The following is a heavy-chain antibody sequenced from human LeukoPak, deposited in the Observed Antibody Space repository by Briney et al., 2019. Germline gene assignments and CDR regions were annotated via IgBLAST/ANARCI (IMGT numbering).Heavy chain of an antibody. CDR2: IRYDGSDK. V-gene: IGHV3-30*02. CDR3: HPGSGNERHFFNY. CDR1: GFIFSSHA. J-gene: IGHJ4*02. D-gene: IGHD5-12*01. Sequence: GGSLRLSCAASGFIFSSHAMNWVRQAPGKGLEWVAFIRYDGSDKYYADSVKGRFTISRDNSKNTLYLQMNSLRPEDTAVYYCHPGSGNERHFFNYWGQGTLVTVSS.